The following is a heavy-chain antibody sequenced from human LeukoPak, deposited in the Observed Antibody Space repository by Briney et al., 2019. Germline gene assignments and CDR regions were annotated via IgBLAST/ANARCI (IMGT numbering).Heavy chain of an antibody. CDR3: TRVVPAAHYGMDV. D-gene: IGHD2-2*01. Sequence: GGSLRLSCTASGFTFGDYAMSWVRQAPGRGLEWVGFIRSKAYGGTTEYAASVKGRFTISRDDSKSIAYLQMNSLKTEDTAVYYCTRVVPAAHYGMDVWGQGTTVTVSS. J-gene: IGHJ6*02. V-gene: IGHV3-49*04. CDR2: IRSKAYGGTT. CDR1: GFTFGDYA.